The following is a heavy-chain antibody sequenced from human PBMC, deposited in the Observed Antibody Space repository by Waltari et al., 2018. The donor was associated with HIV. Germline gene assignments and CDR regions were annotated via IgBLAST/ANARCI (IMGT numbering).Heavy chain of an antibody. D-gene: IGHD3-3*01. Sequence: VQPGGSLRLSCATSGFRFSDYWMSWVRQTPEGGLEWVANIKQDGSAKYVVDSVKGRFTISRDNANSSLSLQMNSLRVEDTAVYYCARTWSGHWDFWGQGTLVTVSS. CDR3: ARTWSGHWDF. CDR2: IKQDGSAK. CDR1: GFRFSDYW. V-gene: IGHV3-7*01. J-gene: IGHJ4*02.